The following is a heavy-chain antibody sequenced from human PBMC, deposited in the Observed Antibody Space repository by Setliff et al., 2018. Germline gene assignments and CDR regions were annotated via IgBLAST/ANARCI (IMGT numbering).Heavy chain of an antibody. CDR1: GYTFTNYG. CDR3: ARSPPNRGSGSGWYGDF. Sequence: ASVKVSCKASGYTFTNYGITWVRQAPGQGLEWMGWISAYDGNTKFAQNIQGRVTLTTDTPTSTAYMELRSLRSDDTAVYYCARSPPNRGSGSGWYGDFWGQGTLVTVLL. J-gene: IGHJ4*02. CDR2: ISAYDGNT. V-gene: IGHV1-18*01. D-gene: IGHD6-19*01.